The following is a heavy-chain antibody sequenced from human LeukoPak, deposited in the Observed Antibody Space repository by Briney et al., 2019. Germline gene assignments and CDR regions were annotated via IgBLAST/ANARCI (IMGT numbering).Heavy chain of an antibody. V-gene: IGHV4-59*09. J-gene: IGHJ6*03. CDR3: ARGSDFWSGSHSYYYYYMDV. CDR2: GST. Sequence: GSTNYNPSLKSRVTISVDTSKNQFSLKLSSVTAADTAVYYCARGSDFWSGSHSYYYYYMDVWGKGTTVTVSS. D-gene: IGHD3-3*01.